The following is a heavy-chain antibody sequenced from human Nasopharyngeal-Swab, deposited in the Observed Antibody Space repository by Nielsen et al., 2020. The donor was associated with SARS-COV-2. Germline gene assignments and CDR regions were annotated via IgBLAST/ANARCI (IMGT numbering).Heavy chain of an antibody. CDR1: GYTLTELS. D-gene: IGHD1-26*01. CDR2: FDPEDGET. V-gene: IGHV1-24*01. J-gene: IGHJ4*02. CDR3: TTVAGSYGRFDY. Sequence: ASVQVSCKVSGYTLTELSMHWVRQAPGKGLEWMGGFDPEDGETIYAQKFQRRVTMTEDTSTDTAYMELSSLTSEDTAVYYCTTVAGSYGRFDYWGQGTLVTVSS.